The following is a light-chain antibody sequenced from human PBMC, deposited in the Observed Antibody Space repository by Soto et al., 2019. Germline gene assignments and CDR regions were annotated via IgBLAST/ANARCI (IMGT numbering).Light chain of an antibody. CDR2: DAS. CDR3: QQRSNWPG. V-gene: IGKV3-11*01. CDR1: QSVSSY. Sequence: IVLTHSPATLSLSPGERATLSCRASQSVSSYLAWYQQKPGQAPRLLIYDASNRATGIPARFSGSGSGTDFTLTISSLEPEDFAVYYCQQRSNWPGFGPGTKVDIK. J-gene: IGKJ3*01.